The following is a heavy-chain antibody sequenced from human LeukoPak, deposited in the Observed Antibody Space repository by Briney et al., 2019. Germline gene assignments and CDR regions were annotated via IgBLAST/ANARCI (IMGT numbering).Heavy chain of an antibody. V-gene: IGHV3-11*06. CDR1: GFTFSNYY. CDR2: ISTTSSYT. Sequence: GGSLRLSCATSGFTFSNYYMSWVRQAPGKGLEWVSYISTTSSYTKYADSVKGRFIISRDNAKNSMYLQLNSLRAEDTAVYYCARVRGLFGAYAVLDAFDMWGQGTMVTVSS. CDR3: ARVRGLFGAYAVLDAFDM. D-gene: IGHD4-17*01. J-gene: IGHJ3*02.